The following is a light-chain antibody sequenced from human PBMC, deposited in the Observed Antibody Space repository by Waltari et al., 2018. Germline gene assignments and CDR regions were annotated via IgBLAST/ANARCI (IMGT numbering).Light chain of an antibody. J-gene: IGKJ3*01. V-gene: IGKV1-5*03. CDR2: KAS. CDR3: QQYNSYSG. CDR1: QSISSW. Sequence: DIQMTQSPSTLSASVGDRVTITCRASQSISSWLAWYQQKPGKAPKLLIYKASSLESGVPSRFSVSGSGTEFTLTISSLQPDDFATYYCQQYNSYSGFGPGTKVDIK.